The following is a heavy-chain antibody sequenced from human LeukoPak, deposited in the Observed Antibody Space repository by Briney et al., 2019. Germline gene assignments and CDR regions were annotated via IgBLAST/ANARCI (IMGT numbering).Heavy chain of an antibody. CDR2: IYHSGST. CDR3: AATRADDYYYYYMDV. V-gene: IGHV4-4*02. J-gene: IGHJ6*03. D-gene: IGHD1-26*01. Sequence: PSGTLSLTCAVSGGSISSSNWWSWVRQPPGKGLEWIGEIYHSGSTNYNPSLKSRVTISVDKSKNQFSLKLSSVTAADTAVYYCAATRADDYYYYYMDVWGKGTTVTVSS. CDR1: GGSISSSNW.